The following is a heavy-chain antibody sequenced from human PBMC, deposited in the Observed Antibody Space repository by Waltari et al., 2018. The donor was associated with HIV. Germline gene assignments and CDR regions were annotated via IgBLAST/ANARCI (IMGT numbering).Heavy chain of an antibody. D-gene: IGHD3-3*01. J-gene: IGHJ5*02. CDR2: LYGDGTT. Sequence: EVQLVQSGGGVVSPEESVRLSCAVSGTLVPDNYMSWIRQAPGKGLEWVAVLYGDGTTYYADSVKGRFVVSRDKAKNMFFLQMDYPRGADSATYFCARGIRYYAPWGQGVLVSVS. CDR3: ARGIRYYAP. CDR1: GTLVPDNY. V-gene: IGHV3-53*02.